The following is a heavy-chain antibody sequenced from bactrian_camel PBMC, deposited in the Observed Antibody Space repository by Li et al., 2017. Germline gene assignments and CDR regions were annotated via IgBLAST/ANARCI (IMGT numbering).Heavy chain of an antibody. V-gene: IGHV3S53*01. Sequence: HVQLVESGGDSVQVGGSLRLSCAASGKSVGDYRLAWFRQPPGKEREGVAAVYKGGTAAYADSVKGRFTISRDNAKNIVYLQMDSLKPEDTAMYYCAARESRVDWSARRVCVAKYAYWGQGTQVTVS. CDR3: AARESRVDWSARRVCVAKYAY. CDR1: GKSVGDYR. D-gene: IGHD1*01. CDR2: VYKGGTA. J-gene: IGHJ4*01.